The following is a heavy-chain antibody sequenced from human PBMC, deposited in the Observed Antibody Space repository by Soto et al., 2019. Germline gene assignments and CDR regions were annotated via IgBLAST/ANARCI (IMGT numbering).Heavy chain of an antibody. J-gene: IGHJ4*02. Sequence: QITLNESGPTQVKPRQTLTLTCTFSGFSLTTSGVGVGSIRQSPGKAPEWLALIYWDDDKRYSPSLKSRLTITKDTSKNQVVLTMADLDPADTATYYCAHRVLRTVFGLVTTTAIYFDFWGQGTPVAVSS. V-gene: IGHV2-5*02. CDR3: AHRVLRTVFGLVTTTAIYFDF. CDR2: IYWDDDK. CDR1: GFSLTTSGVG. D-gene: IGHD3-3*01.